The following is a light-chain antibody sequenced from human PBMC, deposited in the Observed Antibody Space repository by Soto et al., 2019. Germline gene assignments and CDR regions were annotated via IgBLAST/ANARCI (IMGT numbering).Light chain of an antibody. J-gene: IGKJ1*01. CDR3: QQYNNWPTWT. CDR1: QSVSSN. CDR2: GAS. Sequence: EIVMTQSPAPLSVSPGERATLSCRASQSVSSNLAWYQQTPGQAPRLLIYGASTRATGIPARFSGSGSGTEFTLTISSLQSEDFAVYYCQQYNNWPTWTFGQGTKVDIK. V-gene: IGKV3-15*01.